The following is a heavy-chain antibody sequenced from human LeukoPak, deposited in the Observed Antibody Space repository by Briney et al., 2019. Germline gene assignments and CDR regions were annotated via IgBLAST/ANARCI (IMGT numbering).Heavy chain of an antibody. CDR1: GGTFSSYT. D-gene: IGHD3-3*02. CDR3: VNANAFQRYYFDY. Sequence: ASVKVSCKASGGTFSSYTISWVRQAPGQGLEWMGRIIPILGIANYAQKFQGRVTITADKSTSTAYMELSSLRSEDTAMYYCVNANAFQRYYFDYWGQGTLVTVSS. V-gene: IGHV1-69*02. CDR2: IIPILGIA. J-gene: IGHJ4*02.